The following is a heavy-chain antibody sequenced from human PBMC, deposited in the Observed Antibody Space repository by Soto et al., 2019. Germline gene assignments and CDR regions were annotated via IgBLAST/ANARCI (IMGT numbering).Heavy chain of an antibody. CDR3: ARDGGRTVTTDRGAFDI. V-gene: IGHV4-31*03. CDR2: IYYSGST. Sequence: SETLSLTCTVSGGSISSGGYYWSWIRQHPGKGLEWIGYIYYSGSTYYNPSLKSRVTISVDTSKNQFSLKLSSVTAADTAVYYCARDGGRTVTTDRGAFDIWGQGTMVTVSS. D-gene: IGHD4-17*01. J-gene: IGHJ3*02. CDR1: GGSISSGGYY.